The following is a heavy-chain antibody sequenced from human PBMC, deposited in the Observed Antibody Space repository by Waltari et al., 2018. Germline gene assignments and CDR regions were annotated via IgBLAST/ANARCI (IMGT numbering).Heavy chain of an antibody. D-gene: IGHD3-22*01. V-gene: IGHV4-39*01. CDR3: ARHNSGYYTPHDY. CDR1: GGPLNGSY. Sequence: QLQLQESGPRLVKPSETLSPTCPVSGGPLNGSYWGWIRQSPGKGLECIGSVFYTGTTYYKPSLKSRLTISIDTSKNQFSLRLASVTAADTAVYYCARHNSGYYTPHDYWGQGTQVTVSS. CDR2: VFYTGTT. J-gene: IGHJ4*02.